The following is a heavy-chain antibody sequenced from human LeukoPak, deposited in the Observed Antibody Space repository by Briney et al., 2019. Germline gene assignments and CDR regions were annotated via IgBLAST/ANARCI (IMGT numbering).Heavy chain of an antibody. Sequence: GASVKVSCKASGYTFTSYDINWVRQATGQGLEWMGWMNPNSGNTGYAQKFQGRVIMTRNTSISTAYMELSSLRSEDTAVYYCARVWIGHYYYYGMDVWGQGTTVTVSS. D-gene: IGHD5-12*01. V-gene: IGHV1-8*01. CDR3: ARVWIGHYYYYGMDV. CDR2: MNPNSGNT. CDR1: GYTFTSYD. J-gene: IGHJ6*02.